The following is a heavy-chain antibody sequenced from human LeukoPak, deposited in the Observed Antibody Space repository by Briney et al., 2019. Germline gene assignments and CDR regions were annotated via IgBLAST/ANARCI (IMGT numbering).Heavy chain of an antibody. Sequence: SETLSLTCTVSGYSTSSGYFWGWIRQPPGKGLEWIGIIYHSGSTYYNPSLKSRVTISVDTSKNQFSLKLSSVTAADTAVYYCARSVLGIISLNYYYYYMDVWGKGTTVTVSS. V-gene: IGHV4-38-2*02. CDR1: GYSTSSGYF. D-gene: IGHD4/OR15-4a*01. CDR3: ARSVLGIISLNYYYYYMDV. J-gene: IGHJ6*03. CDR2: IYHSGST.